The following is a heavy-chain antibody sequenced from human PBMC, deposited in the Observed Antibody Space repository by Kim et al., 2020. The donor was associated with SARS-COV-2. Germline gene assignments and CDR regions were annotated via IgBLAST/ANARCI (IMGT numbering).Heavy chain of an antibody. D-gene: IGHD1-1*01. Sequence: SETLSLTCTVSGFSITTNYYYWGWVRQPPGKGLEWIASIYYSGSTYDSPSLKSRVTISMDTSKNQISLELSSVTAADTAVYHCARHTSPNMNWAFDVWGQGTTVTLSS. CDR2: IYYSGST. J-gene: IGHJ3*01. CDR3: ARHTSPNMNWAFDV. V-gene: IGHV4-39*01. CDR1: GFSITTNYYY.